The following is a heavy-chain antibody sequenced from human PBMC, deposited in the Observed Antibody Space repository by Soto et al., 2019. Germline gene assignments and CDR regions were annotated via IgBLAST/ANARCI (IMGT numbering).Heavy chain of an antibody. CDR1: GYTFTSYA. CDR3: ARDLRMITFGGVIVLYY. V-gene: IGHV1-3*01. D-gene: IGHD3-16*02. J-gene: IGHJ4*02. CDR2: INAGNGNT. Sequence: ASVKVSCKASGYTFTSYAMHWVRQAPGQRLEWMGWINAGNGNTKYSQKFQGRVTITRDTSASTAYMELSSLRSEDTAVYYCARDLRMITFGGVIVLYYWGQGTLVTVSS.